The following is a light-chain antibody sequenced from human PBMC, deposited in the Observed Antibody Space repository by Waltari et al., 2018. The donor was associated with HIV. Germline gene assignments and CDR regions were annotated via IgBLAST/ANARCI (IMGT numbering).Light chain of an antibody. Sequence: DVRVTQSPSSLSASVGDRVTITCRASQGISSFLAWYQQKPGKVPKLLINEASVLKYEVPSRFSASGSGTEFNRTITSLQTEDIGSYYCQKYDSGPFTFGPGTKLNIK. CDR3: QKYDSGPFT. CDR1: QGISSF. CDR2: EAS. J-gene: IGKJ3*01. V-gene: IGKV1-27*01.